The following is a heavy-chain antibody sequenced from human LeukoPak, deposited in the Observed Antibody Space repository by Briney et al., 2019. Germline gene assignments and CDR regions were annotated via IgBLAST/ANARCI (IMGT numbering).Heavy chain of an antibody. V-gene: IGHV4-39*07. CDR2: IYYSGST. CDR1: GGSISSSSYY. Sequence: PSETLSLTCSVSGGSISSSSYYWGWIRQPPGKGLEWIGSIYYSGSTYYNPSLKSRVTISVDTSKNQFSLKLSSVTAADTAVYYCNGGSSWDPYNYWGQGILVTVSS. J-gene: IGHJ4*02. D-gene: IGHD6-13*01. CDR3: NGGSSWDPYNY.